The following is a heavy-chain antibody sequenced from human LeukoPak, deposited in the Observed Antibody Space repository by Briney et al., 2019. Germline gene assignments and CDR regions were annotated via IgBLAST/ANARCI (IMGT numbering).Heavy chain of an antibody. J-gene: IGHJ4*02. D-gene: IGHD4-17*01. V-gene: IGHV3-21*01. CDR3: AHIPSSVTTVPQNDY. CDR1: GFTFSSYS. Sequence: GGSLRLSCAASGFTFSSYSMNWVRQAPGKGLEWVSSISSSSSYIYYADSVKGRFTISRDNAKNSLYLQMNSLRAEDTAVYYCAHIPSSVTTVPQNDYWGQGTLVTVSS. CDR2: ISSSSSYI.